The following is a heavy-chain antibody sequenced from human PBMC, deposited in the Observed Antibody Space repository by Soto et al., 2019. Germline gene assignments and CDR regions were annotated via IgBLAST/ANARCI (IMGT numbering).Heavy chain of an antibody. CDR1: GYTFTSYG. J-gene: IGHJ4*02. V-gene: IGHV1-18*01. CDR3: ARDGYYDSSGYRPFDY. Sequence: ASVKVSCKASGYTFTSYGISWVRQAPGQGLEWMGWISAYNGNTNYAQKLQGRVTMTTDTSTSTAYMELRSLRSDDTAVYYCARDGYYDSSGYRPFDYWGQGTLVTVSS. CDR2: ISAYNGNT. D-gene: IGHD3-22*01.